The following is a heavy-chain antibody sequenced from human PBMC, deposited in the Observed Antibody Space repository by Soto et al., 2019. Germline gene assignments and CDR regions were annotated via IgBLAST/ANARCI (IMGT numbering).Heavy chain of an antibody. J-gene: IGHJ4*02. Sequence: GGSLRLSCAASGFTFSSYSMNWVRQAPGKGLGWVSSISSTTNYIYYGDSIKGRFTISXDXXXXSXYXEXXXLRAXDTAVXYCARESEDMTSNFDYRGKGTLVTVSS. CDR3: ARESEDMTSNFDY. CDR2: ISSTTNYI. V-gene: IGHV3-21*01. CDR1: GFTFSSYS.